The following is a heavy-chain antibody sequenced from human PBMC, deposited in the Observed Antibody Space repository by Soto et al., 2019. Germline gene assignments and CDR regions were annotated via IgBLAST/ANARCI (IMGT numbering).Heavy chain of an antibody. D-gene: IGHD2-2*01. Sequence: ASVKVSCKASGYTSTNYGMHWVRQAPGQRLEWMGWINAGSGNTKYSQKFQGRITITRDTSASTVYMELSSLRSEDTAVYYCAIDIRVGAGAKGLAYWAQGAPDTVSS. CDR1: GYTSTNYG. CDR3: AIDIRVGAGAKGLAY. J-gene: IGHJ4*02. V-gene: IGHV1-3*01. CDR2: INAGSGNT.